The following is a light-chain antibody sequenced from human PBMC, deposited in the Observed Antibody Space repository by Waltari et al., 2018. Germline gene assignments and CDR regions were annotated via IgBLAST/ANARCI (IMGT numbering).Light chain of an antibody. CDR1: QSVLHTSNKNNH. J-gene: IGKJ1*01. Sequence: DIVMTQSPDSLAVFLGERATINCKSSQSVLHTSNKNNHLAWNQQKPGQPPKLLTYWASTRESGVPDRFGGGGSGTDFTLTISSLQAGDGAVYYCQQYYSPPQTFGQGTKVEIK. CDR2: WAS. V-gene: IGKV4-1*01. CDR3: QQYYSPPQT.